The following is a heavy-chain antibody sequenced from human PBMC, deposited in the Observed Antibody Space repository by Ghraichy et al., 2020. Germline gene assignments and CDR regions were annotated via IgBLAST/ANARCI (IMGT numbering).Heavy chain of an antibody. D-gene: IGHD3-10*01. CDR3: VRDLTNSYGSPGLLDY. J-gene: IGHJ4*02. CDR2: IYHSGST. V-gene: IGHV4-30-2*01. Sequence: SETLSLTCAVSGGSISSGGYSWSWIRQPPGKGLEWIGHIYHSGSTYYNPSLKSRVTISVDRSKSQFSLKLSSVTTADTAVYYCVRDLTNSYGSPGLLDYWGQGTLVTVSS. CDR1: GGSISSGGYS.